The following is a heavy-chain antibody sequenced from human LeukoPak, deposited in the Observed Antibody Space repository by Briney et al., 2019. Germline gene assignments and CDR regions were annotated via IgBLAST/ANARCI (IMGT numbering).Heavy chain of an antibody. CDR3: ARGTDGNLKYYMDV. V-gene: IGHV7-4-1*02. J-gene: IGHJ6*03. D-gene: IGHD4-23*01. Sequence: ASVKVSCKASGYSFIGYYMHWVRQAPGQGLEWMGWISTDTGNPTYVQGFTGRFVFSLDTSVSTAYLQISGLKAEDTAVYYCARGTDGNLKYYMDVWGKGTTVTVSS. CDR2: ISTDTGNP. CDR1: GYSFIGYY.